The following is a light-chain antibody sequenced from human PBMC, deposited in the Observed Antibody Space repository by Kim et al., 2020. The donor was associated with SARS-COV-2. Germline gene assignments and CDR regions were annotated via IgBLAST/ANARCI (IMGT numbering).Light chain of an antibody. CDR2: AAS. V-gene: IGKV1-6*01. J-gene: IGKJ1*01. CDR1: QAIRND. Sequence: ASVGDTVTITCRASQAIRNDLGWYQQKPGKAPKVLIAAASILQTGVPSRFSGSGSGTDFTLTINSLQPEDFATYYCLQDYSYPWTFGQGTKVDIK. CDR3: LQDYSYPWT.